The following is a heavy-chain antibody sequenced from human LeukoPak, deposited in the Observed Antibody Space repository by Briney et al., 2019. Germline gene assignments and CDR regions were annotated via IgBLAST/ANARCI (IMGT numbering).Heavy chain of an antibody. CDR2: IYTTGNT. J-gene: IGHJ4*02. CDR1: GGSISNGSYY. V-gene: IGHV4-61*02. Sequence: LRLSCSVSGGSISNGSYYWSWIRQPAGKGLEWIGRIYTTGNTNYNPSLKSRVTISVDTSNNQFSLNLSSVTAADTAVYYCARAFHCSTTSCYARGLDYWGQGTLVTVSS. CDR3: ARAFHCSTTSCYARGLDY. D-gene: IGHD2-2*01.